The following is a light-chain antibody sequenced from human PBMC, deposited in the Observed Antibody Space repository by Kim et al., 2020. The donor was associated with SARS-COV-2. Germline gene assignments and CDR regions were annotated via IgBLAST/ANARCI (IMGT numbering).Light chain of an antibody. CDR3: QQSYTTPLT. CDR2: DAS. CDR1: QSIDTY. J-gene: IGKJ4*01. Sequence: DIHMTQSPSSLSASVGDRVTIACRASQSIDTYLNWYQQKPGKAPRLLIHDASSLQSGFPSRFSGSGSGTDFILTISSLQPEDFATYYCQQSYTTPLTFGGGTKVDIK. V-gene: IGKV1-39*01.